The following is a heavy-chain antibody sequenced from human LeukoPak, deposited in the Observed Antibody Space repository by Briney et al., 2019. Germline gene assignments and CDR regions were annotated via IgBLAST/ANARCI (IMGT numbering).Heavy chain of an antibody. CDR3: ASGIGGYFDY. CDR2: INHSGST. D-gene: IGHD3-16*01. Sequence: SETLSLTCAVYGGSFSGYYWSWIRQPPGKGLEWIGEINHSGSTNYNPSLKSRVTISVDTSKNQFSLKLSSVTAADTAVYYCASGIGGYFDYWGQGTLVTVSS. J-gene: IGHJ4*02. CDR1: GGSFSGYY. V-gene: IGHV4-34*01.